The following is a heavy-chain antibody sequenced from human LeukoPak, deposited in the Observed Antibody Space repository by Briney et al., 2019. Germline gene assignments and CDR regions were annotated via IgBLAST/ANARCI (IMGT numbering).Heavy chain of an antibody. D-gene: IGHD6-13*01. CDR2: IGTAGDT. V-gene: IGHV3-13*01. Sequence: GGSLRLSCAASGVIFSNYDMHWVRQAAGKGREGSSGIGTAGDTYYPGSVKGRFTISRENAKNSLYLHMNSLSAGDTAMYYCASSPAYSSSWYAIDTWGQGTLVTVSS. J-gene: IGHJ5*02. CDR3: ASSPAYSSSWYAIDT. CDR1: GVIFSNYD.